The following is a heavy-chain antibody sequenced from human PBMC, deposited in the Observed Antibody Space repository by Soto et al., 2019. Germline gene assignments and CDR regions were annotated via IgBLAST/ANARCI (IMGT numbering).Heavy chain of an antibody. Sequence: QVQLVQSGAEVKKPGSSVKVSCKASGGTFSSYTISWVRQAPGQGLEWMGRIIPILGIANYAQKFQGRVKITADKSTSTAYMELSSLRSEDTAVYYCAREYGDRGGWFDPWGQGTLVTVSS. D-gene: IGHD4-17*01. CDR3: AREYGDRGGWFDP. CDR2: IIPILGIA. J-gene: IGHJ5*02. CDR1: GGTFSSYT. V-gene: IGHV1-69*02.